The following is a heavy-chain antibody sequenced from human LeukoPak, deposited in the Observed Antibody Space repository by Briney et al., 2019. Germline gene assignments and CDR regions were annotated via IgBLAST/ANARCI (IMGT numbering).Heavy chain of an antibody. CDR1: GFTFSDYY. V-gene: IGHV3-11*01. D-gene: IGHD6-6*01. Sequence: GGSLRLSCAASGFTFSDYYMSWIRQAPGKGLEWVSYISSSGSTISYAYSVKGRFTISRDNAKNSLYLQMNSLRAEDTAVYYCARSVAARRFDPWGQGTLVTVSS. CDR2: ISSSGSTI. J-gene: IGHJ5*02. CDR3: ARSVAARRFDP.